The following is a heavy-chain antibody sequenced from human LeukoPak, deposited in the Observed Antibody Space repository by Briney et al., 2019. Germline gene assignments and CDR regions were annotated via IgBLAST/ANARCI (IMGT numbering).Heavy chain of an antibody. CDR2: INPNSGGT. CDR3: ARDQVGATTWVHYYYYYMDV. J-gene: IGHJ6*03. CDR1: GYTFTGYY. D-gene: IGHD1-26*01. V-gene: IGHV1-2*02. Sequence: GASVKVSCRASGYTFTGYYMHWVRQAPGQGLEWMGWINPNSGGTNYAQKFQGRVTMTRDTSISTAYMELSRLRSDDTAVYYCARDQVGATTWVHYYYYYMDVWGKGTTVTISS.